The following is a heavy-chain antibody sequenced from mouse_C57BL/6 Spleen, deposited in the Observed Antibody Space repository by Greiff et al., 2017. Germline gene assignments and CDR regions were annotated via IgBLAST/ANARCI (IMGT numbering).Heavy chain of an antibody. CDR2: IDPKNGTT. Sequence: QLKQSGPELVRPGASVTMSCKASGYSFTDYDMHWVKQRNGNSLEWIGVIDPKNGTTSYNQKFKGKATLTVDQSSSTAYMQLNSLTSENSAVYYVSSRTRDWYLDDWGTGTSVTVSS. D-gene: IGHD3-3*01. J-gene: IGHJ1*03. CDR1: GYSFTDYD. V-gene: IGHV1-39*01. CDR3: SSRTRDWYLDD.